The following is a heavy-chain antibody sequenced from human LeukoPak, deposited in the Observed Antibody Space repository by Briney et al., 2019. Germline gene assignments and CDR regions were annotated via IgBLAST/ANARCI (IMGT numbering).Heavy chain of an antibody. D-gene: IGHD3-22*01. CDR3: ARLSANSSAYFFDY. Sequence: TGGSLRLSCAASGFTFGSNYMSWVRQAPGKGLEWVSIIYGGGSTKYAGSVKGRFTNPRDTSKNTLYLQMNRLRAEDTAVYYCARLSANSSAYFFDYWGQGTLVTVSS. V-gene: IGHV3-66*04. J-gene: IGHJ4*02. CDR2: IYGGGST. CDR1: GFTFGSNY.